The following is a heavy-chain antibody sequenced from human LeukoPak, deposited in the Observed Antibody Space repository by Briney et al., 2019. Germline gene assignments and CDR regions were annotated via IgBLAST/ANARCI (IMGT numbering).Heavy chain of an antibody. V-gene: IGHV6-1*01. CDR1: GDRVSSNRAV. D-gene: IGHD6-19*01. CDR2: RYYRSKWYN. Sequence: PSQTLSLTCAISGDRVSSNRAVWNWISQSPSRGLECHGRRYYRSKWYNDYALSVKSRVTVNPETSKNQFSLRLNAAAPEDTAVYYCARDIGSGWVFDYCGQGTLVTVSS. J-gene: IGHJ4*01. CDR3: ARDIGSGWVFDY.